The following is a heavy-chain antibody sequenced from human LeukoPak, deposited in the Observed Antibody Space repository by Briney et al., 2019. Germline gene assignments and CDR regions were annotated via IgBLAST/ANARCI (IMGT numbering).Heavy chain of an antibody. Sequence: GGSLRLSCAASGFTVSSNYMSWVRQAPGKGLEWVSVIYSGGSTYYADSVKGRFTISRGNSKNTLYLQMNSLRAEDTAVYYCARDYGYSYGPYYYYYGMDVWGQGTTVTVSS. J-gene: IGHJ6*02. D-gene: IGHD5-18*01. V-gene: IGHV3-66*01. CDR3: ARDYGYSYGPYYYYYGMDV. CDR2: IYSGGST. CDR1: GFTVSSNY.